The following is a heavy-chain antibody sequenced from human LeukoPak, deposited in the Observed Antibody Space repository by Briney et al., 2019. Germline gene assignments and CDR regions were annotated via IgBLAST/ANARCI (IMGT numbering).Heavy chain of an antibody. CDR2: IHSDGTST. V-gene: IGHV3-74*01. D-gene: IGHD5-12*01. CDR3: AKDQSGGYPAGGMDV. CDR1: GFTFTDYW. J-gene: IGHJ6*02. Sequence: GGSLRLSCAASGFTFTDYWLHRVRQVPGKGLVWVSRIHSDGTSTNFPDSVKGRFTISRHNSKNTLYQQMNSLRAVDTAVYYCAKDQSGGYPAGGMDVWGQGTTVTVSS.